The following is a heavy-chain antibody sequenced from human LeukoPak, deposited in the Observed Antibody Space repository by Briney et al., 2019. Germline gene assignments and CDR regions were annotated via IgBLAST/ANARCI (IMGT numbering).Heavy chain of an antibody. Sequence: GGSLRLSCAASGFTFSSYSMNWVRQAPGKGLEWVSSISSSSSYIYYADSVKGRFTISRDNSKNTLYLQMNSLRAEDTAVYYRAKDEECSSTSCYPGSHMDVWGKGTTVTVSS. V-gene: IGHV3-21*04. J-gene: IGHJ6*03. D-gene: IGHD2-2*01. CDR3: AKDEECSSTSCYPGSHMDV. CDR1: GFTFSSYS. CDR2: ISSSSSYI.